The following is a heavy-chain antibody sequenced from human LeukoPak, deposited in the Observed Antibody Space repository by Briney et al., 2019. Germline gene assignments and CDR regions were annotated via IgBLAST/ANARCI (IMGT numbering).Heavy chain of an antibody. Sequence: GASVKVSCKASGYTFTGYYMHWVRQAPGQGLEWMGWINPNSGGTNYAQKFQGRVTMTRDTSISTAYMELSRLRSDDTAVYYCARGDSSGYYYPGAFDIWGQGTMVTVSP. CDR1: GYTFTGYY. CDR3: ARGDSSGYYYPGAFDI. CDR2: INPNSGGT. D-gene: IGHD3-22*01. J-gene: IGHJ3*02. V-gene: IGHV1-2*02.